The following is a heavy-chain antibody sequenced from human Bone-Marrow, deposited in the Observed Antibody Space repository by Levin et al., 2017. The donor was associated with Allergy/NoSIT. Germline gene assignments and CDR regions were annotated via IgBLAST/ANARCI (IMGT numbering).Heavy chain of an antibody. CDR1: GFTFSSYT. J-gene: IGHJ6*04. V-gene: IGHV3-23*01. D-gene: IGHD2/OR15-2a*01. Sequence: GESLKISCAASGFTFSSYTMSWVRQAPGKGLEWVSGISGSGLTSYYADSVKGRFTISRDNSKDTLHLQMKSLRAADTARYFCAKAMTFDTAGLYYYYYYYYAMDVWGEGTTVTVSS. CDR2: ISGSGLTS. CDR3: AKAMTFDTAGLYYYYYYYYAMDV.